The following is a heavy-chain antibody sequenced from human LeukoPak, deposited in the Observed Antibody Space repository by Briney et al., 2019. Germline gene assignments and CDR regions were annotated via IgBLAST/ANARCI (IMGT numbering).Heavy chain of an antibody. CDR3: ARAEYGDH. J-gene: IGHJ4*02. Sequence: LEWIGFIHYSGITDYNPSLKSRVTISVDTSKNQFYLKLSSVIAADTAVYYCARAEYGDHWGRGTLVTVSS. V-gene: IGHV4-59*01. D-gene: IGHD1-14*01. CDR2: IHYSGIT.